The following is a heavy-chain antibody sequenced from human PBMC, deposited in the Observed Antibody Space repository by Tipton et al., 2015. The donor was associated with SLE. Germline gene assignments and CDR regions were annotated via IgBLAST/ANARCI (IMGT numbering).Heavy chain of an antibody. V-gene: IGHV1-8*03. CDR2: MNPDSGNT. Sequence: QLVQSGAEVKKPGASVKVSCTASGYTFTRYDINWVRQATGQGLEWMGWMNPDSGNTGYAQKFQDRVTFTRNTSLNTAYMELSSLRSEDTAVYYCAREPPSTGYFDYWGQGTLVTVSS. J-gene: IGHJ4*02. D-gene: IGHD1-1*01. CDR3: AREPPSTGYFDY. CDR1: GYTFTRYD.